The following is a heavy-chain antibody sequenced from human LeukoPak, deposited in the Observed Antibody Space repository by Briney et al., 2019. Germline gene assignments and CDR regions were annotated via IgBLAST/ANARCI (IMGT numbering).Heavy chain of an antibody. D-gene: IGHD3-3*01. CDR1: GFTFSDFH. CDR3: TRHGLTIFGVVTPLYYFDY. CDR2: IRSKAYGGTT. V-gene: IGHV3-49*03. J-gene: IGHJ4*02. Sequence: GGSLRLSCAASGFTFSDFHMSWFRQAPGKGLEWVGFIRSKAYGGTTEYAASVKGRFTISRDDSKSIAYLQMNSLKTEDTAVYYCTRHGLTIFGVVTPLYYFDYWGQGTLVTVSS.